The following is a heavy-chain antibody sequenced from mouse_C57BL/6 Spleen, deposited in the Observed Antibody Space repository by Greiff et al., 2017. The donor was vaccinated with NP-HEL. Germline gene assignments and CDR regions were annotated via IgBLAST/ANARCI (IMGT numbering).Heavy chain of an antibody. J-gene: IGHJ2*01. V-gene: IGHV5-9*01. CDR2: ISGGGGNT. Sequence: EVKVEESGGGLVKPGGSLKLSCAASGFTFSSYTMSWVRQTPEKRLEWVATISGGGGNTYYPDSVKGRFTISRDNAKNTLYLQMSSLRSEDTALYYCERLRGFITTVVEYFDYWGQGTTLTVSS. CDR1: GFTFSSYT. CDR3: ERLRGFITTVVEYFDY. D-gene: IGHD1-1*01.